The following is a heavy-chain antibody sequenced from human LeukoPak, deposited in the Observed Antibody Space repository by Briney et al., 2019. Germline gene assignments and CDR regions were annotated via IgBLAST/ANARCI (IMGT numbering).Heavy chain of an antibody. CDR3: ARVAVDTAMVTGHYFDY. CDR1: GGSISGYY. V-gene: IGHV4-59*01. Sequence: SETLSLTCTVSGGSISGYYWSWIRQPPGKGLEWIGYIYYSGSTNYNPSLKSRVTISVDTSKNQFSLKLSSVTAADTAVYYCARVAVDTAMVTGHYFDYWGQGTLVTVSS. CDR2: IYYSGST. D-gene: IGHD5-18*01. J-gene: IGHJ4*02.